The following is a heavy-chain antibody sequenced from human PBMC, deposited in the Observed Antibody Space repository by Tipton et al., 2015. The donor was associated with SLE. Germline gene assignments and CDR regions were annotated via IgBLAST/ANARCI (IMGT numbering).Heavy chain of an antibody. CDR2: IGGSGSST. CDR3: ARGGYRYGPGAFDI. D-gene: IGHD5-18*01. V-gene: IGHV3-23*01. CDR1: GFTFSSYE. Sequence: SLRLSCAASGFTFSSYEMSWVRPAPGKGLEWVSAIGGSGSSTYSADSVRGRFTISRDKSKNTLYLHMNSLRAEDTAVYYCARGGYRYGPGAFDIWGQGTMVTVSS. J-gene: IGHJ3*02.